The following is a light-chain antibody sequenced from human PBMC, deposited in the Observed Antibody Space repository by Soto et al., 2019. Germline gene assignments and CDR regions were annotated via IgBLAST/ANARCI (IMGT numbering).Light chain of an antibody. Sequence: QSVLTQPASVSGSPGQSITISCTGTSSDVGSYNLVSWYQQHPGKAPKLMIYEGSKRPSGVSNRFSGSKSGNTASLTISGLQAEDEADNYCCSYAGSSILFGGGTKLTVL. CDR1: SSDVGSYNL. CDR3: CSYAGSSIL. CDR2: EGS. V-gene: IGLV2-23*01. J-gene: IGLJ3*02.